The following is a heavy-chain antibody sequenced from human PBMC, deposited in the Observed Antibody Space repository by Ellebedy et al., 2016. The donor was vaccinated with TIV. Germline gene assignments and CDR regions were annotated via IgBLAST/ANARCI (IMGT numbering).Heavy chain of an antibody. CDR3: ARPSVSNGYYQFDF. D-gene: IGHD3-22*01. Sequence: GGSLRLSCAASGLTVSNNYMTWVRQAPGKGLEWVSVIYSGGTTYYADSVRGRFTISRDSSKNTLYLQMNSLRAEDTAVYYCARPSVSNGYYQFDFWGQGALVTVSS. CDR1: GLTVSNNY. J-gene: IGHJ4*02. CDR2: IYSGGTT. V-gene: IGHV3-66*04.